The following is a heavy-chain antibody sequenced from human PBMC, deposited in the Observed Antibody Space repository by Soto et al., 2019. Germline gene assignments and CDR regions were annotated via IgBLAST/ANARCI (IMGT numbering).Heavy chain of an antibody. Sequence: QVQLQESGPGLVKPSETLSLTCTVSGGSISGGVHSWSWIRQPPGKGLEWIGHIFDSGGTYYNPSRKSRLTISVDPSKNQCSLRLSSVTAADTAVYYCAREIMPLTKDWHFAPWGRGTLGTVSS. CDR3: AREIMPLTKDWHFAP. J-gene: IGHJ2*01. CDR1: GGSISGGVHS. V-gene: IGHV4-30-4*01. D-gene: IGHD4-17*01. CDR2: IFDSGGT.